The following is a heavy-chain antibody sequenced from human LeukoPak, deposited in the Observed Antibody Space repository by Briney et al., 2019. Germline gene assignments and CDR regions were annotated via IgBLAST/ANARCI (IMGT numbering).Heavy chain of an antibody. Sequence: SETLSLTCTISGGSITSTTYSWGWIRQPPGKGLEWIGNISYTGNTYYNPSLKSRVTLSVDTSKNQFSLKLSSVPAADTAIYYCARHLNNGFDIWGLGTMVTVSS. CDR2: ISYTGNT. CDR3: ARHLNNGFDI. J-gene: IGHJ3*02. V-gene: IGHV4-39*01. CDR1: GGSITSTTYS. D-gene: IGHD2/OR15-2a*01.